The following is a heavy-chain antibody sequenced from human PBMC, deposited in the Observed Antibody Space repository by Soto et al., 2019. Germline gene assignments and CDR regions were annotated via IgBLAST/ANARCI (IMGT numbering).Heavy chain of an antibody. CDR3: ARDRRDYDSSGYYYERGLDSGMDV. Sequence: RASVKVSCKASGYTFTNFGISWVRQAPGQGLEWMGWISAYNGNTNYAQKFQGRVTMTTDTSTSTAYMEVRSLRFDDTSVYYCARDRRDYDSSGYYYERGLDSGMDVWG. V-gene: IGHV1-18*01. CDR1: GYTFTNFG. J-gene: IGHJ6*02. CDR2: ISAYNGNT. D-gene: IGHD3-22*01.